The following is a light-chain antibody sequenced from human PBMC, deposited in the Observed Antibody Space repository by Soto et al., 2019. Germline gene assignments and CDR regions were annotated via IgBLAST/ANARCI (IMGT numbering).Light chain of an antibody. J-gene: IGKJ4*01. CDR1: QSVGSN. V-gene: IGKV3-15*01. CDR3: QQYDNWPPLT. CDR2: GAS. Sequence: DILMTQSPGTLSVSPGERATLSCRASQSVGSNLAWYQQKPGQSPRLHLFGASTRATGIPARFSGSGSGTEFTLTISSLQSEDCAVYYCQQYDNWPPLTVGGGTKVEIK.